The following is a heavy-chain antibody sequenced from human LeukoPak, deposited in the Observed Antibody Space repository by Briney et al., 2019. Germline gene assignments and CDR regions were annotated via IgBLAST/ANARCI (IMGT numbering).Heavy chain of an antibody. CDR2: IYKSGST. V-gene: IGHV4-39*01. CDR1: GDSISSSKYY. D-gene: IGHD6-19*01. Sequence: SETLSLTCTVSGDSISSSKYYWGWIRQSPGKGLEWIGSIYKSGSTFYNPSLKSRVIISVDTSRNQFSLKLNSVNTADTAVYYCARSLSMAGLTWGQGTLVAVSS. J-gene: IGHJ5*02. CDR3: ARSLSMAGLT.